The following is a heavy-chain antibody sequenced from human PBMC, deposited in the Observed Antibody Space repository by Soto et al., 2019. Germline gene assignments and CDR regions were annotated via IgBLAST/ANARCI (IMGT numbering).Heavy chain of an antibody. Sequence: PGGSLRLSCVASGFTFNNAWMNWVRQAPGKGLEWVGRIKSKTSGGTTDYTAPVKGRFTISRDDSRNTLYLQMNSLKTEDTAVYYCTADSPDQGILAYWGQGTLVTVSS. V-gene: IGHV3-15*07. CDR2: IKSKTSGGTT. CDR3: TADSPDQGILAY. CDR1: GFTFNNAW. J-gene: IGHJ4*02.